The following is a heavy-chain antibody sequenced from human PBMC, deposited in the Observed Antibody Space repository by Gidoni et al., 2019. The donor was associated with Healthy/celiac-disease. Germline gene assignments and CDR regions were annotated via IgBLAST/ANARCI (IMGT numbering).Heavy chain of an antibody. V-gene: IGHV3-33*01. Sequence: QVQLVESGGGVVQPGRSLRLSCAASGFTFSSYGMHWVLQAPGMGLVWVAVIWYDGSNKYYAGSVKGRFTISRDNSKNTLYLQMNSLRAEDTAVYYCARAPGGDCSGGSCVSYYYYGMDVWGQGTTITVSS. CDR1: GFTFSSYG. J-gene: IGHJ6*02. CDR2: IWYDGSNK. D-gene: IGHD2-15*01. CDR3: ARAPGGDCSGGSCVSYYYYGMDV.